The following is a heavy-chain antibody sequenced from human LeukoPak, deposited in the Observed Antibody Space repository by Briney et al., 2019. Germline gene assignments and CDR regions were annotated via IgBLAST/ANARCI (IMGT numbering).Heavy chain of an antibody. CDR3: AKLPRQWLIPDY. CDR2: ISYDGSNK. D-gene: IGHD6-19*01. V-gene: IGHV3-30*18. CDR1: RFTFSNYG. Sequence: GGSLRLSCAASRFTFSNYGMHWVRQAPGKGLEWVAVISYDGSNKYYADSVKGRFTISRDNSKNTLYLQMNSLRAEDTAVYYCAKLPRQWLIPDYWGQGTLVTVSS. J-gene: IGHJ4*02.